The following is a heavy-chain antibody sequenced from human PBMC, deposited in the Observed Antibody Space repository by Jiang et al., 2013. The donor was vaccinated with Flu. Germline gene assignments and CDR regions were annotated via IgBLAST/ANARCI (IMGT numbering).Heavy chain of an antibody. J-gene: IGHJ4*02. CDR3: ARHAYKGSFFDY. Sequence: LTCTVSGGSISSYYWSWIRQPPGRDWSGLGISITWEHQLXPSLKSRVTISVDTSKNQFSLKLSSVTAADTAVYYCARHAYKGSFFDYWGQGTLVTVSS. CDR1: GGSISSYY. CDR2: SITWEH. D-gene: IGHD1-14*01. V-gene: IGHV4-59*08.